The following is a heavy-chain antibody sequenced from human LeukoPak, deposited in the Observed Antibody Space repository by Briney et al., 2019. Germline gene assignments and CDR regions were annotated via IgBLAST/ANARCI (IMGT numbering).Heavy chain of an antibody. Sequence: GASVKVSCKASGYTFTSYYMHWVRQAPGKGLEWMGGFDPEDGETIYAQKFQGRVTMTEDTSTDTAYMELSSLRSENTAVYYCATDPLFGVAKIWGQGTMVTVSS. CDR1: GYTFTSYY. CDR3: ATDPLFGVAKI. CDR2: FDPEDGET. V-gene: IGHV1-24*01. J-gene: IGHJ3*02. D-gene: IGHD3-3*01.